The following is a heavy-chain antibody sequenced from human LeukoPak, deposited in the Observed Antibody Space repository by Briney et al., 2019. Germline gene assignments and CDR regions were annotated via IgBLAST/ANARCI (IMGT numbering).Heavy chain of an antibody. D-gene: IGHD3-22*01. Sequence: DPSETLSLTCAVYGGSFSSYYWSWIRQPPGKGLEWIGEINHSGSTNYNPSLKSRVTISVDTSKNQFSLKLSSVTAADTAVYYCARGNYDSSGYYHFFQHWGQGTLVTVSS. J-gene: IGHJ1*01. CDR1: GGSFSSYY. V-gene: IGHV4-34*01. CDR2: INHSGST. CDR3: ARGNYDSSGYYHFFQH.